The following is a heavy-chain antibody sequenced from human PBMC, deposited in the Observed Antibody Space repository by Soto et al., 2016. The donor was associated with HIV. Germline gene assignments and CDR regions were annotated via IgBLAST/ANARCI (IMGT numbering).Heavy chain of an antibody. CDR1: GASISGGGYY. J-gene: IGHJ4*02. Sequence: QVHLQESGPGLVKTSQTLSLTCAVSGASISGGGYYWSWIRQRPEKGLEWIGFIDYNGNTYYSPSLKSRITISKRHVNQSFFFDHESMTXRYGHILCARSLPRWGTPGSGLWGQGARVTVSP. CDR3: ARSLPRWGTPGSGL. CDR2: IDYNGNT. V-gene: IGHV4-31*11. D-gene: IGHD3-3*01.